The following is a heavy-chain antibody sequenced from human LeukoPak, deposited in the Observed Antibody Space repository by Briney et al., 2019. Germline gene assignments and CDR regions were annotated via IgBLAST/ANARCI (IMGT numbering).Heavy chain of an antibody. CDR1: GFSVSSNY. CDR2: IYSGGTT. CDR3: ARGHSSGWYRFDY. V-gene: IGHV3-53*01. D-gene: IGHD6-19*01. J-gene: IGHJ4*02. Sequence: GGSLRLSCAASGFSVSSNYVSWVRQAPGKGLEWVSVIYSGGTTYYADSIKGRFTISRDNSKNTLYLQMNSLRAEDTAVYYCARGHSSGWYRFDYWGQGTLVTVSS.